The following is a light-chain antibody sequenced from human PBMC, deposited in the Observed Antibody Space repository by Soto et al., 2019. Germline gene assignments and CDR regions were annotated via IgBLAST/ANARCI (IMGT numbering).Light chain of an antibody. CDR1: QSGLYSSNKKNY. J-gene: IGKJ4*01. CDR3: QQDYSNPPSLT. V-gene: IGKV4-1*01. Sequence: DIVMTQSPDSLAVSLGERATIKCTSSQSGLYSSNKKNYLAWYQQKPGQPPKLLIYWASTRESGVPDRFSGSGSGTAFTLTISSLQAEAVAVYACQQDYSNPPSLTCGGGTKVEI. CDR2: WAS.